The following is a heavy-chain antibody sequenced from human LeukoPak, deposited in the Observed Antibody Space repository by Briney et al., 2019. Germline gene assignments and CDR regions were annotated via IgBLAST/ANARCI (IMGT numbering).Heavy chain of an antibody. Sequence: SETLSLXCTVSGGSIRSYYWSWIRQPPGKGLEWIGYIYYSGSTNYNPSLKSRVTISVDTSKNQFSLKLSSVTAADTAVYYCARYVWGSYPTFEDYWGQGTLVTVSS. J-gene: IGHJ4*02. CDR2: IYYSGST. D-gene: IGHD3-16*02. V-gene: IGHV4-59*01. CDR3: ARYVWGSYPTFEDY. CDR1: GGSIRSYY.